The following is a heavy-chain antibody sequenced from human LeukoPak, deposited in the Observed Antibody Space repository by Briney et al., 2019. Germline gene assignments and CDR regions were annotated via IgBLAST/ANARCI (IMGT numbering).Heavy chain of an antibody. D-gene: IGHD3-10*01. CDR3: ARFRERWKISYYYYGMDV. Sequence: PSETLSLTCTVSGGSISSGGYYWSWIRQHPGKGLEWIGYIYYSGSTYYNPSLKSRVTISVDTSKNQFSLKLSSVTAADTAVYYCARFRERWKISYYYYGMDVWGQGTTVTVSS. CDR1: GGSISSGGYY. CDR2: IYYSGST. J-gene: IGHJ6*02. V-gene: IGHV4-31*03.